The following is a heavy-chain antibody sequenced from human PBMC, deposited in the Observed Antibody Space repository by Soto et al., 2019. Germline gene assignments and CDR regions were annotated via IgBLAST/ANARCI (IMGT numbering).Heavy chain of an antibody. J-gene: IGHJ2*01. D-gene: IGHD6-19*01. CDR1: GFTFSNAW. Sequence: EVQLVESGGGLVKPGGSLRLSCAASGFTFSNAWMSWVRQAPGKGLEWVGRIKSKTDGGTTDYAAPVKGRFTISRDDSKNTLYLQMNSLKTEDTAVYYCTTGRVAGDWYFDLWGRGTLVTVSS. V-gene: IGHV3-15*01. CDR3: TTGRVAGDWYFDL. CDR2: IKSKTDGGTT.